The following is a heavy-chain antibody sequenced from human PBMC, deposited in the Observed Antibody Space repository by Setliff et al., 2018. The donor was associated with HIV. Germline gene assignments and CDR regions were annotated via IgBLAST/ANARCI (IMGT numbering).Heavy chain of an antibody. J-gene: IGHJ5*02. V-gene: IGHV3-23*01. D-gene: IGHD6-19*01. Sequence: GGSLRLSCEVSGVTLDTSDIHWVRQAPGMGFEWVSSFTGGYAYYADSVKGRFSISRDNFKNILYLQMNSLRVDDTAIYYCAKDWPRGWNWFDPWGQGTLVTVSS. CDR3: AKDWPRGWNWFDP. CDR2: FTGGYA. CDR1: GVTLDTSD.